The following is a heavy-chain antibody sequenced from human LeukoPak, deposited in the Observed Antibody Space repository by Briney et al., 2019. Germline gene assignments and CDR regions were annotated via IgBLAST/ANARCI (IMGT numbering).Heavy chain of an antibody. D-gene: IGHD3-9*01. V-gene: IGHV4-59*01. CDR1: GGSISSYY. J-gene: IGHJ6*02. Sequence: SETLSLTCTVSGGSISSYYWSWIRQPPGKGLEWIGYISDKGSPDYSPSLKGRVTISADTSKNQFSLILNSVTAADTAVYYCAKDHWLLSSKTWYYYGLDVWGQGTTVTVSS. CDR2: ISDKGSP. CDR3: AKDHWLLSSKTWYYYGLDV.